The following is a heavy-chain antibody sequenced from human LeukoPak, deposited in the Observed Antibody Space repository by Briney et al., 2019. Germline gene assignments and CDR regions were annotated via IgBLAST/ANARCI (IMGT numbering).Heavy chain of an antibody. D-gene: IGHD4-23*01. V-gene: IGHV4-59*08. CDR1: TDSTNTYY. Sequence: SETLSLTCSVSTDSTNTYYWSWIRQSPGKGLEWIGNIYYTGSTNYNPSLKSRVTISVDTSKNQFSLKLSSVTAADTAIYYCARLPLDYGDYGGFDYWGQGTLVIVST. J-gene: IGHJ4*02. CDR3: ARLPLDYGDYGGFDY. CDR2: IYYTGST.